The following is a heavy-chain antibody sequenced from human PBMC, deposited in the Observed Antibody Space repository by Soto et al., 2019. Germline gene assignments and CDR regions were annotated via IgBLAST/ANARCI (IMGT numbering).Heavy chain of an antibody. Sequence: SRTLSHPCAMSGYSVSSNTASLNCSTQGPWRVLEWLVSTYFRSKWYNDYAVSVKSRIIINPDTSNNQFSLQLNSVTPEDTAVYFCAKGDNLGPKTGYAFDPWGQGIMVTSPQ. J-gene: IGHJ5*02. D-gene: IGHD5-12*01. CDR2: TYFRSKWYN. V-gene: IGHV6-1*01. CDR3: AKGDNLGPKTGYAFDP. CDR1: GYSVSSNTAS.